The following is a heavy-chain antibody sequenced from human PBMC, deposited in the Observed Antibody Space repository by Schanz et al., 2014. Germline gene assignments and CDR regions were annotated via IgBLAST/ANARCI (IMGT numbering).Heavy chain of an antibody. Sequence: EVQLVESGGGLVKPGGSLRLSCAASTSIFNHAWMSWVRQAPGKGLEWLGRIKSKTDGETTDYAAPVKGRFSISRDDSQSTLYLQMNSLKDEDTAVYYCAAASSPVREAGAGSSFHLWGQGTLVTVSP. CDR1: TSIFNHAW. CDR2: IKSKTDGETT. V-gene: IGHV3-15*01. CDR3: AAASSPVREAGAGSSFHL. J-gene: IGHJ5*02. D-gene: IGHD6-13*01.